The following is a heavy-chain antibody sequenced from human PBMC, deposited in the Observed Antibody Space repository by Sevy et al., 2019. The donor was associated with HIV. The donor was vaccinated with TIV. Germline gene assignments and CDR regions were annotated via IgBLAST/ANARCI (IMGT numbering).Heavy chain of an antibody. CDR2: ITYSGSTT. CDR3: ARGTATYYYGSGGMDV. J-gene: IGHJ6*02. Sequence: GRSLRLSCAASGFTFNTYEMNWVRQAPGKGLEWISYITYSGSTTYYAESVKGRFTISRDNAKNSLSLQMNSLRPEDTAVYYCARGTATYYYGSGGMDVWGQGTTVTVSS. V-gene: IGHV3-48*03. D-gene: IGHD3-10*01. CDR1: GFTFNTYE.